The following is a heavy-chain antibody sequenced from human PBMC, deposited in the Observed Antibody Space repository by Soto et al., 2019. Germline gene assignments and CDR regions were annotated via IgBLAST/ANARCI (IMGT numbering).Heavy chain of an antibody. J-gene: IGHJ4*02. Sequence: PGRSLRVSCAASGFPFSSYGMHWVSQTTGKGLEWVAVIWYDGSNKHYADSVKGRFTISRDNSKNTLYLQMNSLRAEDTAVYYCARTLYDFWSGYYGPVDYWGQGTLVTVSS. D-gene: IGHD3-3*01. CDR3: ARTLYDFWSGYYGPVDY. CDR1: GFPFSSYG. CDR2: IWYDGSNK. V-gene: IGHV3-33*01.